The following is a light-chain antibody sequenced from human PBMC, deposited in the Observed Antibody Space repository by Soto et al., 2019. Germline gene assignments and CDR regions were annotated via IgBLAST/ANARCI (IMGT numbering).Light chain of an antibody. J-gene: IGKJ1*01. CDR2: GAS. V-gene: IGKV3-20*01. Sequence: EILLTQSPGTLSLSPGERATLXXRASQSVSSSYLAWYQQRPGQAPXPLIYGASSRATGIPDRFSGSGSGTEFTLTISRLEPEDFAVYYCQQYGSSSWTFGQGTKVDI. CDR1: QSVSSSY. CDR3: QQYGSSSWT.